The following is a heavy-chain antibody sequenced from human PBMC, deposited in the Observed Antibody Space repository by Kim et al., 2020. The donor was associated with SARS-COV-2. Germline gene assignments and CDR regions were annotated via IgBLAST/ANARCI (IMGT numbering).Heavy chain of an antibody. CDR2: IKQDGSEK. D-gene: IGHD1-7*01. Sequence: GGSLRLSCAVPGFSFSSYWMSWVRQAPGKGLEWVANIKQDGSEKYYVDSVKGRFTISRDNAKNLLYLQMNSLRGDDTAVYFCARVWGWNSQFHFDHWGQG. V-gene: IGHV3-7*04. J-gene: IGHJ4*02. CDR1: GFSFSSYW. CDR3: ARVWGWNSQFHFDH.